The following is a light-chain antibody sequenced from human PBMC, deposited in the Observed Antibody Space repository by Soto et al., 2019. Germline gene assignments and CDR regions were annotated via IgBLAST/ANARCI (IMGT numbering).Light chain of an antibody. Sequence: DIVMTQSPDSLAVSLGERATFNCKSSQSILDRSKNKYYLAWYQQKSGQPPKLLIYWSSLRESGVPDRFTGSGSGTDFTLTISSLQAEDVGVYYCQQYFTSPWTFGQGTKVEI. CDR3: QQYFTSPWT. CDR2: WSS. CDR1: QSILDRSKNKYY. J-gene: IGKJ1*01. V-gene: IGKV4-1*01.